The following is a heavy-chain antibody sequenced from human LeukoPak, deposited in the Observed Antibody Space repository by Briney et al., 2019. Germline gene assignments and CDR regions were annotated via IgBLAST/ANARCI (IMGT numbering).Heavy chain of an antibody. CDR3: AREDGSNGWHSDY. CDR1: GGSFRSYY. Sequence: SETLSPTCAVYGGSFRSYYWTWIRQPPGKGLEWIGTIYYSGNTFYNPSLESRVTISVDASKNQFSLKLNSVTAADTAVYYCAREDGSNGWHSDYWGQGPWSRSPQ. CDR2: IYYSGNT. D-gene: IGHD6-19*01. V-gene: IGHV4-34*01. J-gene: IGHJ4*02.